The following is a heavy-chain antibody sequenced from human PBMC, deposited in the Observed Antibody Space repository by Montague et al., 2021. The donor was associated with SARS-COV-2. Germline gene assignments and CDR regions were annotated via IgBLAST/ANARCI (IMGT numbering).Heavy chain of an antibody. CDR1: GFTFSSYS. CDR3: AGLNGVGYLYCYFEL. D-gene: IGHD2-8*01. CDR2: ISSSSSYI. J-gene: IGHJ2*01. Sequence: SLRLSCAASGFTFSSYSMNWVRQAPGKGLEWVSSISSSSSYIYYADSVKGRFTISRDNAKNSLYLQMNSLRAEDTAVYYCAGLNGVGYLYCYFELWGRGTLVTVSS. V-gene: IGHV3-21*01.